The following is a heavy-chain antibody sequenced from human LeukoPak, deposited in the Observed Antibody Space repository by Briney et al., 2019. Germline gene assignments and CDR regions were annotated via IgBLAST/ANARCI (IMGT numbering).Heavy chain of an antibody. V-gene: IGHV4-59*08. Sequence: SETLSLTCTVSGDSISSYQWNWVRQPPGKGLEWIGYIYYSGITNYNPSLKSRFTTSLDTSKNQFSLKLSSVTAADTDVYYCARREAVTKRYYFDYWGQGILVTVSS. D-gene: IGHD2-8*01. CDR2: IYYSGIT. J-gene: IGHJ4*02. CDR1: GDSISSYQ. CDR3: ARREAVTKRYYFDY.